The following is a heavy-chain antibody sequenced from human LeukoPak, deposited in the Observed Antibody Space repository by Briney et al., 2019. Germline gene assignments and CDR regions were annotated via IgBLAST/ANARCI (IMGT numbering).Heavy chain of an antibody. J-gene: IGHJ4*02. CDR3: AKFVAGAGTGAIDY. CDR1: GFTFSSYG. D-gene: IGHD6-13*01. CDR2: ISGSGGST. Sequence: GGSLRLSCAASGFTFSSYGMSWVRQAPGKGLEWVSAISGSGGSTYYADSVKGRFTISRDNSNNTLYLQMNSLRAEDTAVYYCAKFVAGAGTGAIDYWGQGTLVTVSS. V-gene: IGHV3-23*01.